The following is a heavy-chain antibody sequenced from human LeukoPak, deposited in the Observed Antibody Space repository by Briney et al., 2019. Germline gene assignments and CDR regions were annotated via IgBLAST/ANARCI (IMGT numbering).Heavy chain of an antibody. CDR3: AKGLERESRLDS. J-gene: IGHJ4*02. D-gene: IGHD1-1*01. Sequence: GGSLRLSCAASGFTFSTYTMYWVRQAPGKGLEWVSGISNSGGSTYYADSVKGRFTISRDNSKNTLYLQMNSLRAEDTALYYCAKGLERESRLDSWGQGTLVTVSS. CDR2: ISNSGGST. CDR1: GFTFSTYT. V-gene: IGHV3-23*01.